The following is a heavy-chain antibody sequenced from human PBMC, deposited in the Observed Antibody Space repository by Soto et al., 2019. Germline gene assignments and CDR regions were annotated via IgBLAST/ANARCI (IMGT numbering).Heavy chain of an antibody. J-gene: IGHJ4*02. CDR1: GYTFSGHW. Sequence: GESLKISCQTSGYTFSGHWISWVRQVPGKGLQWMGNIDPSDSYINYNPAFRGHVTFSVDKSSSTAYLHWRSLGPSDTAIYYCARHGAAIWLGYWGQGTLVTVSS. CDR3: ARHGAAIWLGY. D-gene: IGHD6-19*01. V-gene: IGHV5-10-1*01. CDR2: IDPSDSYI.